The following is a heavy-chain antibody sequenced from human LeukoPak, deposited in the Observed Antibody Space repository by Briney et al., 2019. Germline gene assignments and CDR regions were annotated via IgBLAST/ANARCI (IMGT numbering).Heavy chain of an antibody. J-gene: IGHJ5*02. Sequence: SETLSLTCAVYGGSFSGYYWSWIRQPPGKGLEWIGEINHSGSTNYNPSLKSRVTISVDTSKNQFSLKLSSVTAADTAVYYCASVVVVPAAYYNWFDPRGQGTLVTVSS. V-gene: IGHV4-34*01. CDR3: ASVVVVPAAYYNWFDP. D-gene: IGHD2-2*01. CDR1: GGSFSGYY. CDR2: INHSGST.